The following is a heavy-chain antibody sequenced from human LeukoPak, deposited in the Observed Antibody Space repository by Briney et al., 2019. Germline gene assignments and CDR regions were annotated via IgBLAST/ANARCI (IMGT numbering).Heavy chain of an antibody. D-gene: IGHD3-22*01. CDR2: ISAYNGNT. Sequence: ASVKVSCKXSGYTFTSYGISWVRQAPGQGLEWMGWISAYNGNTNYAQKLQGGVTMTTDTSTSTAYMELRSLRSDDTAVYYCARTEYYYDSSGYYLLDYWGQGTLVTVSS. V-gene: IGHV1-18*01. CDR3: ARTEYYYDSSGYYLLDY. J-gene: IGHJ4*02. CDR1: GYTFTSYG.